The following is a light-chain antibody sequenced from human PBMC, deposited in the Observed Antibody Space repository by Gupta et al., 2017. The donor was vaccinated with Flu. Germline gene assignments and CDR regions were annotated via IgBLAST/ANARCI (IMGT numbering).Light chain of an antibody. J-gene: IGLJ2*01. CDR1: NIGSKS. CDR3: QVWDSGSRL. Sequence: SFVQTQPPSASLAPGQTARIPCGGKNIGSKSVRWYQQKPGQAPVLVVYDDSDRPSVIPGRFSGSKSGDTATLTIIRVEDGDEADYYFQVWDSGSRLFGGGTKLTVL. V-gene: IGLV3-21*02. CDR2: DDS.